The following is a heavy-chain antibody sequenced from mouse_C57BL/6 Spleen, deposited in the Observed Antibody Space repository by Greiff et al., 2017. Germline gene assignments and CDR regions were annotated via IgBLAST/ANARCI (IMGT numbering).Heavy chain of an antibody. CDR1: GYTFTSYW. CDR3: ARPKLGEFAY. Sequence: VQLQQSGAELVRPGSSVKLSCKASGYTFTSYWLHWVKQRPIQGLEWVGNIDPSDSETHYNQKFKDKATLTVDKSSSTAYMQLSSLTSEDSAVYYCARPKLGEFAYWGQGTLVTVSA. J-gene: IGHJ3*01. CDR2: IDPSDSET. D-gene: IGHD4-1*01. V-gene: IGHV1-52*01.